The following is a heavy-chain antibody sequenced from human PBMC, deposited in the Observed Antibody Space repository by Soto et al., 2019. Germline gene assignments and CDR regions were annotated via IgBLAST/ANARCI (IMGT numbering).Heavy chain of an antibody. CDR2: ISAYNGNT. V-gene: IGHV1-18*04. J-gene: IGHJ3*02. D-gene: IGHD6-19*01. CDR3: ARDSGLAVAGSAFDI. CDR1: GYTFTSYG. Sequence: ASGKVSCKASGYTFTSYGISWVRQAPGQGLEWMGWISAYNGNTNYAQKLQGRVTMTTDTSTSTAYMELRSLRSDDTAVYYCARDSGLAVAGSAFDIWGQGTMVTVSS.